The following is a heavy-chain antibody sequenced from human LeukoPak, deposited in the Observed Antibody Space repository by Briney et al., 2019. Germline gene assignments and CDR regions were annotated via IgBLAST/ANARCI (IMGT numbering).Heavy chain of an antibody. V-gene: IGHV4-59*01. CDR2: IYYSGST. CDR3: ARGRDHYNYTFDC. Sequence: SETLSLTCTVSGGSISSYYWSWIRQPPGKGLEWIGYIYYSGSTNYNPSLKSRVTISVDTSKNQISLKLSSVTAADTAVYYCARGRDHYNYTFDCWGQGALVTVSS. D-gene: IGHD1-1*01. CDR1: GGSISSYY. J-gene: IGHJ4*02.